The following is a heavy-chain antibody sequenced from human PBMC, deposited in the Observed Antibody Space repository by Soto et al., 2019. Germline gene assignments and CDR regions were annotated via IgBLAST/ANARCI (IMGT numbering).Heavy chain of an antibody. Sequence: QVQVQESGPGLVKPSQTLSLTCTVSNGSISSGGYYWSWIRQHPGKGLEWIGYIYYSGTTYYNPFLKSRVTISVDTSNNQLSLKLSSVTAADTAVYYCARDGDGSGYYLDYWGQGTLVTVAS. CDR2: IYYSGTT. V-gene: IGHV4-31*03. CDR1: NGSISSGGYY. CDR3: ARDGDGSGYYLDY. J-gene: IGHJ4*02. D-gene: IGHD3-22*01.